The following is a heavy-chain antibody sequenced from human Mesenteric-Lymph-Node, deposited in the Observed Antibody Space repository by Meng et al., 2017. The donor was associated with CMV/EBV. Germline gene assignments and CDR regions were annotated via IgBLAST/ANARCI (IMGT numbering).Heavy chain of an antibody. J-gene: IGHJ4*02. V-gene: IGHV4-39*01. CDR1: GDSISNSTYY. CDR2: VHHSGTT. Sequence: QVHPQEAGPVLVKPSETLSLSCIVSGDSISNSTYYWTWIRQPPGKGLEWIGSVHHSGTTYYNPSLKGRLTISVDTSANLFSLRLTTVTAADTATYYCARRGNYDSDYSEYWGQGTLVTVSS. CDR3: ARRGNYDSDYSEY. D-gene: IGHD3-22*01.